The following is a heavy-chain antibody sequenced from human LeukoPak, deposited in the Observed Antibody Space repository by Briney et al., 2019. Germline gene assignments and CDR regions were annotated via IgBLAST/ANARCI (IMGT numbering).Heavy chain of an antibody. CDR1: GGSISSSSYY. CDR2: IYYSGST. V-gene: IGHV4-39*01. J-gene: IGHJ4*02. D-gene: IGHD1-26*01. Sequence: SETLSLTCTVSGGSISSSSYYWGWSRQPPGKGLEWIGSIYYSGSTYYNPSLKSRVTISVDTSKNQFSLKLSSVTAADTAVYYCARRNSGSYWGHYFDYWGQGTLVTVSS. CDR3: ARRNSGSYWGHYFDY.